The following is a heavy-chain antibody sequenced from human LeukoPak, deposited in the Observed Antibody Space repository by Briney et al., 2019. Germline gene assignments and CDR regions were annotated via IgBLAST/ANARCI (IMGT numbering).Heavy chain of an antibody. CDR1: GGTFSSYT. CDR3: ARDRWYAFDI. D-gene: IGHD2-8*01. CDR2: ISAYNGNT. Sequence: GASVKVSCKASGGTFSSYTISWVRQAPGQGLEWMGWISAYNGNTNYAQKLQGRVTMTTDTSTSTAYMELRSLRSDDTAVYYCARDRWYAFDIWGQGTMVTVSS. V-gene: IGHV1-18*01. J-gene: IGHJ3*02.